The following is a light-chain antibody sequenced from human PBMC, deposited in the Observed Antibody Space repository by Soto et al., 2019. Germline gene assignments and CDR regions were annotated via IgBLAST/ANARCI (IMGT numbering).Light chain of an antibody. V-gene: IGKV3-11*01. CDR3: QQRSNWLT. Sequence: EIELTQSPATLSLSTGERATLSCRASQSVSSYLAWYQQKPGQAPRLLIYDASNRATGIPARFSGSGSGTDFTLTISSLKPEDFAVYYCQQRSNWLTFGGGTKVDIK. CDR2: DAS. CDR1: QSVSSY. J-gene: IGKJ4*01.